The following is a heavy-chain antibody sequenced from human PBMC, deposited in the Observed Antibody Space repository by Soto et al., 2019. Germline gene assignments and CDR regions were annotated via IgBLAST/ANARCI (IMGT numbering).Heavy chain of an antibody. Sequence: SETLSLTCAVSSGSISSSNWWSWVRQPPGKGLEWIGEIYHSGSTNYNPSLKSRVTISVDKSKNQFSLKLSSVTAADTAVYYCARGKDYGDPLLLGDWGQGTLVTVSS. D-gene: IGHD4-17*01. V-gene: IGHV4-4*02. J-gene: IGHJ4*02. CDR1: SGSISSSNW. CDR3: ARGKDYGDPLLLGD. CDR2: IYHSGST.